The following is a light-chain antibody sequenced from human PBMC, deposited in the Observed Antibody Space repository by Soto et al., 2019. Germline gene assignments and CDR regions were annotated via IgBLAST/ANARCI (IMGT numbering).Light chain of an antibody. CDR2: GNS. CDR1: SSNIGAGYD. J-gene: IGLJ2*01. CDR3: QSYDSSLIV. Sequence: QSVLTQPPSVSGAPGQRVTISCTGSSSNIGAGYDVHWYQQLPGTAPKLLIYGNSNRPSGVPDRFSGSKSGTSASLAITGLQDEDAADYYCQSYDSSLIVFGGGTQLTVL. V-gene: IGLV1-40*01.